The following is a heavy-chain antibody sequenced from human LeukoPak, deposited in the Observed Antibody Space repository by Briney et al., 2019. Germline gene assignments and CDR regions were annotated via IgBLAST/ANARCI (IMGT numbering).Heavy chain of an antibody. CDR3: ARDSEPNKTYYDILTGYYRPYFDY. CDR1: GYSFTSYN. V-gene: IGHV1-69*13. D-gene: IGHD3-9*01. CDR2: IIPIFGTA. Sequence: GASVKISCKTSGYSFTSYNLHWVRQAPGQGVEWMGGIIPIFGTANYAQKFQGRVTITADESTSTAYMELSSLRSEDTAVYYCARDSEPNKTYYDILTGYYRPYFDYWGQGTLVTVSS. J-gene: IGHJ4*02.